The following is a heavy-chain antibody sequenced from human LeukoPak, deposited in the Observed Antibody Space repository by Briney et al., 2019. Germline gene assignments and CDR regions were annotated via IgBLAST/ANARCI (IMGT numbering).Heavy chain of an antibody. D-gene: IGHD2/OR15-2a*01. CDR2: ISAYNGNT. CDR3: ARGANTIVAYDAFDI. CDR1: GYTFTSYG. J-gene: IGHJ3*02. V-gene: IGHV1-18*01. Sequence: GASVKVSCKASGYTFTSYGISWVRQAPGQGLEWMGWISAYNGNTNYAQKFQGRVTMTRNTSISTAYMELSSLRSEDTAVYYCARGANTIVAYDAFDIWGQGTMVTVSS.